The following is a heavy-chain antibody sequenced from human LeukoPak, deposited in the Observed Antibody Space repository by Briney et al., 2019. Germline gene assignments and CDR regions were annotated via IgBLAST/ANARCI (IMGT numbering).Heavy chain of an antibody. D-gene: IGHD5-18*01. V-gene: IGHV4-59*08. CDR1: SGSVSSYY. Sequence: PSETLSLTCSVSSGSVSSYYWSWIRQSPGKGLEWIGNIFDNGSTNYNPSLKSRVTISEDTSKNQFSLKLSSVTAADTAVYYCARVDTAMVHLDVWGKGTTVTVSS. CDR2: IFDNGST. CDR3: ARVDTAMVHLDV. J-gene: IGHJ6*04.